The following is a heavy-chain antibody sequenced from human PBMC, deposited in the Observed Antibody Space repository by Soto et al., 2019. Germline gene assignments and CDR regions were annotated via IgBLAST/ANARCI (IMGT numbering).Heavy chain of an antibody. J-gene: IGHJ3*01. D-gene: IGHD3-10*01. CDR1: GYSFAGYW. V-gene: IGHV5-51*01. Sequence: SLKISCKGSGYSFAGYWICWVRQMPGKGLDWMGVIYPGDSDTRYSPSFHGQVTISADKSISTAYLQWSSLKASDTAMYFCARLPGVRGVFDGFNVWGQGTMVTVSS. CDR3: ARLPGVRGVFDGFNV. CDR2: IYPGDSDT.